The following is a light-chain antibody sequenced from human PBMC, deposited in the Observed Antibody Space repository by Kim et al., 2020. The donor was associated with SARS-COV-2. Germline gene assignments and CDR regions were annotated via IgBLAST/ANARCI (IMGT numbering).Light chain of an antibody. CDR2: EVS. CDR3: SSYAGSNNLGV. Sequence: SVNNSCTGTSSDVGGYNYVSWYQQHPGKAPKLMFYEVSKRPSGVPDRFSGSKSGNTASLTVSGLQAEDEADYYCSSYAGSNNLGVFGTGTKVTVL. J-gene: IGLJ1*01. V-gene: IGLV2-8*01. CDR1: SSDVGGYNY.